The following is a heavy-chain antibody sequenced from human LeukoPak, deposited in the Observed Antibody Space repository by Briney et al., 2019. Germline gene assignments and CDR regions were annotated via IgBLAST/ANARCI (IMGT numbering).Heavy chain of an antibody. CDR3: VRGGGLPNCGGYCPPDT. CDR2: FVHSVTT. Sequence: PSETLSLTRAVSGGSISSSVYSWSWIRQSPGGGLEWIGSFVHSVTTSYNPSLQSRATISGDRSKNQFSLNLNSVTAADTAVYYCVRGGGLPNCGGYCPPDTWGQGKMVTVSS. V-gene: IGHV4-30-2*06. J-gene: IGHJ3*02. D-gene: IGHD2-21*02. CDR1: GGSISSSVYS.